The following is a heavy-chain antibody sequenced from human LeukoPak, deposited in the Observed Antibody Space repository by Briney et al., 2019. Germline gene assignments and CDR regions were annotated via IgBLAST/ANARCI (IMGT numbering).Heavy chain of an antibody. J-gene: IGHJ4*02. CDR3: ARDSYSSSPMFDY. V-gene: IGHV4-34*01. Sequence: SETLSLTCAVYGGSFSGYYWSWIRQPPGKGLEWIGEINHSGSTNYNPSLKSRVTISVDTSKNQFSLKLSSVTAADTAVYYCARDSYSSSPMFDYWGQGTLVTVSS. CDR2: INHSGST. D-gene: IGHD6-6*01. CDR1: GGSFSGYY.